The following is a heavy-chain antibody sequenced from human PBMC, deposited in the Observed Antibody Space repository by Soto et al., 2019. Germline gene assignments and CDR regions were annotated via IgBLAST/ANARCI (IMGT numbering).Heavy chain of an antibody. CDR2: IHYNGNT. Sequence: PSETLSLTCTVSGDSISAYSWSWVRQPPGKGLEWIGNIHYNGNTKYNPSLKSRVTMSLDTSKNQFSLRLISVTAADTAKYFCAREGNLGRWLQPXDFWGQGTLVTVSS. J-gene: IGHJ4*02. V-gene: IGHV4-59*01. CDR1: GDSISAYS. CDR3: AREGNLGRWLQPXDF. D-gene: IGHD5-12*01.